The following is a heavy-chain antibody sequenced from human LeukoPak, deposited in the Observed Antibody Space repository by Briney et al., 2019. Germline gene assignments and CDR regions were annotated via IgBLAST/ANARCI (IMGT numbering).Heavy chain of an antibody. V-gene: IGHV4-30-4*01. CDR1: GGSISSGDYY. Sequence: SETLSLTCTVSGGSISSGDYYWSWIRQPPGKGLEWIGYIYYSGSTYYNPSLKSRVTISVDTSKNQFSLKLSSVTAADTAVYYCARVGRGSGYVKLGYYFDYWGQGTLVTVSS. CDR2: IYYSGST. CDR3: ARVGRGSGYVKLGYYFDY. J-gene: IGHJ4*02. D-gene: IGHD5-12*01.